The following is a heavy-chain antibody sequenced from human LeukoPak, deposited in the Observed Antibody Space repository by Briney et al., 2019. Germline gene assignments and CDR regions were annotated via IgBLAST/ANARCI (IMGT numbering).Heavy chain of an antibody. J-gene: IGHJ4*02. CDR1: GFSISNDW. CDR3: TLIQGWGSGSYYRDF. D-gene: IGHD3-10*01. V-gene: IGHV3-15*01. CDR2: VKSRSAGETT. Sequence: TSGGSLRLSCAASGFSISNDWMSWVRQAPGKGLEWVARVKSRSAGETTDYAAPVKGRFTISRDDSKNTLYLQMNSLKTEDTAVYYCTLIQGWGSGSYYRDFWGQGTLVTVSS.